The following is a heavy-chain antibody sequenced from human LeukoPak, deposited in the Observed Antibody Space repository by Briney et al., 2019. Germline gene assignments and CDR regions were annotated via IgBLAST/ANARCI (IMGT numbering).Heavy chain of an antibody. CDR2: ISYDGSNK. Sequence: PGGSLRLSCAASGFTFSSYGMHWVRQAPGKGLEWVAVISYDGSNKYYADSVRGRFTISRDNSKNTLYLQMNSLRAEDTAVYYCGRSTAPGGALDIWGQGAMVTVSS. D-gene: IGHD1-1*01. CDR3: GRSTAPGGALDI. J-gene: IGHJ3*02. CDR1: GFTFSSYG. V-gene: IGHV3-30*03.